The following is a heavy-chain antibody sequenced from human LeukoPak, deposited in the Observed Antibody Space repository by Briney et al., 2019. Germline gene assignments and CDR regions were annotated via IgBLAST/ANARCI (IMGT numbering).Heavy chain of an antibody. CDR3: ATAHVVAATIFDY. CDR1: GFSVSNNY. D-gene: IGHD2-15*01. CDR2: IYGDGRT. V-gene: IGHV3-53*01. J-gene: IGHJ4*02. Sequence: GGSLRLSCVVSGFSVSNNYIIWVRQAPGNGLERVSVIYGDGRTSHSASVRGRFTISRDSSKNIVSLQMNNLRAEDTAVYYCATAHVVAATIFDYWGQGTLVTVSS.